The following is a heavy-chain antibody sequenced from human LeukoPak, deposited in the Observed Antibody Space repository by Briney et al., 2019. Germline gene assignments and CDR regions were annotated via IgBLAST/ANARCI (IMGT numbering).Heavy chain of an antibody. CDR1: GGSINEYY. V-gene: IGHV4-59*01. CDR2: MYHSGST. J-gene: IGHJ3*02. Sequence: SETLSLTCTVSGGSINEYYWNWIRQPPGKGLEWIGYMYHSGSTNYNPSLKSRVTISIDTSKTHFSLNLNSVTAADTAMYYCARGLLGVVMNTPGSLDIWGQGTMVTVSS. D-gene: IGHD3-3*01. CDR3: ARGLLGVVMNTPGSLDI.